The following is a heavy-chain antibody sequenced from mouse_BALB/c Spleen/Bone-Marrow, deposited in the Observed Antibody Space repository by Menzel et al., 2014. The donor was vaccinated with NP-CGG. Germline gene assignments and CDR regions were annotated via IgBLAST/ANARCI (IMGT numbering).Heavy chain of an antibody. CDR2: IYPGDGNT. CDR1: GYSFSNYW. V-gene: IGHV1-80*01. Sequence: VQLQQSGAELVRPGSSVKISCKSSGYSFSNYWMNWMKQRPGQGLEWIGQIYPGDGNTNYNGKFKGKATLTAGKSSSTAYMQLSSLTSEDSVVYFCASRGDYSYAMDYWGQGTSVTVSS. CDR3: ASRGDYSYAMDY. D-gene: IGHD1-1*01. J-gene: IGHJ4*01.